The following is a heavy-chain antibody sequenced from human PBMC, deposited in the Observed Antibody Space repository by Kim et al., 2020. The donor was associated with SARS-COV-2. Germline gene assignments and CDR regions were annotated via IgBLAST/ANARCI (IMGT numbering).Heavy chain of an antibody. V-gene: IGHV3-33*05. D-gene: IGHD6-13*01. CDR1: GFTFSSYG. Sequence: GGSLRLSCAASGFTFSSYGMHWVRQAPGKGLEWVAVISYDGSNTYYADSVKGRLTISRDNSKNTLYLQMNSMRVEDTAVYYCARVGAAAALGGWFDPWGRGTLVTVST. CDR3: ARVGAAAALGGWFDP. CDR2: ISYDGSNT. J-gene: IGHJ5*02.